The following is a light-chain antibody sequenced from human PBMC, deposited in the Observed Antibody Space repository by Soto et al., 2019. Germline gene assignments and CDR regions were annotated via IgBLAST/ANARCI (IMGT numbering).Light chain of an antibody. CDR1: GTDVGGYNY. V-gene: IGLV2-11*01. Sequence: QSVLTQPRSVSGSPGQSVTISCTGTGTDVGGYNYVSWYQQYPGKAPKVMIYDVTKRPSGVPDRFSGSKSGNTASLTISGLQGEDEADYYCCSFAGNYIYVFGTGTKLTVL. J-gene: IGLJ1*01. CDR3: CSFAGNYIYV. CDR2: DVT.